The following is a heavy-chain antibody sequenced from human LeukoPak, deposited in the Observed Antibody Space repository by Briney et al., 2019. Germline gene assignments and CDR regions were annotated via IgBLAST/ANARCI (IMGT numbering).Heavy chain of an antibody. CDR1: GYSFTSYW. Sequence: GESLKISCKGSGYSFTSYWIGWVRQMPGKGLEWMGIIYPGDSDTRYTPSFQGQVTISADKSISTAYLQWSSIKASDTAMYYCAMGRNNYYDSSGLDYWGQGTLVTVSS. J-gene: IGHJ4*02. V-gene: IGHV5-51*01. CDR3: AMGRNNYYDSSGLDY. CDR2: IYPGDSDT. D-gene: IGHD3-22*01.